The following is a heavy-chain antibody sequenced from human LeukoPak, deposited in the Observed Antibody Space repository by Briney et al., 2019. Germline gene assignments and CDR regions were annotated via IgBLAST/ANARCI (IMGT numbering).Heavy chain of an antibody. CDR3: AKDLNKAVADPDY. CDR2: ISYDGSNK. V-gene: IGHV3-30*18. Sequence: PGGSLRLSCTASGFNFDDYGMHWVRQAPGKGLEWVAVISYDGSNKYYADSVKGRFTISRDNSKNTLYLQMNSLRAEDTAVYYCAKDLNKAVADPDYWGQGTLVTVSS. J-gene: IGHJ4*02. D-gene: IGHD6-19*01. CDR1: GFNFDDYG.